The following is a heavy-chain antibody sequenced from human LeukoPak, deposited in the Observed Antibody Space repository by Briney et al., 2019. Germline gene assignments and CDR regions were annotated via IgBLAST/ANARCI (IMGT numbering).Heavy chain of an antibody. Sequence: GRSLRLSCAASGFTFSSYAMHWVRQAPGKGLEWVAVISYDGSNKYYADSVKGRFTISRDNSKNTLYLQMNSLRAEDTAVYYCARGQTRTRDWFDPWGQGTLVTVSS. D-gene: IGHD1/OR15-1a*01. V-gene: IGHV3-30*04. CDR2: ISYDGSNK. CDR1: GFTFSSYA. CDR3: ARGQTRTRDWFDP. J-gene: IGHJ5*02.